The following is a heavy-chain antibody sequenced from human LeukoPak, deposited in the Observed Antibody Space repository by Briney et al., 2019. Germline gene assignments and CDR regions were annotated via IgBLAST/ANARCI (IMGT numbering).Heavy chain of an antibody. CDR1: GFTFSSYA. Sequence: GSLRLSCAASGFTFSSYAMSWVRQAPGKGLEWVSAISGSGGSTYYADSVKGRFTISRDNSKNTLYLQMNSLRAEDTAVYYCAKDPHYYDSSGCYYTTWFDYWGQGTLVTVSS. J-gene: IGHJ4*02. CDR2: ISGSGGST. V-gene: IGHV3-23*01. D-gene: IGHD3-22*01. CDR3: AKDPHYYDSSGCYYTTWFDY.